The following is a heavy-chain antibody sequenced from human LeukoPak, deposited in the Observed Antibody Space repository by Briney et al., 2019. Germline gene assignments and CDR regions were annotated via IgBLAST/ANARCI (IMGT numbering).Heavy chain of an antibody. Sequence: ETLSLTCTVSGGSISGYYWSWIRQPPGKGLEWVANIKQDGSEKYYVDSVKGRFTISRDNAKNSLYLQMNSLRAEDTAVYYCARGFGRPWGQGTLVTVSS. J-gene: IGHJ5*02. D-gene: IGHD3-10*01. CDR1: GGSISGYY. CDR2: IKQDGSEK. CDR3: ARGFGRP. V-gene: IGHV3-7*03.